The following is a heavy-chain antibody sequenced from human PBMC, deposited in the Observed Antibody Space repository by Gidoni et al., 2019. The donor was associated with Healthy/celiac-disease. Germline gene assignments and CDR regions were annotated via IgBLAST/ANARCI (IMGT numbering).Heavy chain of an antibody. V-gene: IGHV5-51*01. J-gene: IGHJ4*02. Sequence: EVQLVQPGAEVKKPGVSLKLPYQGSAYTFTSYWTGWVRQMPGKGLEWMGIIYPGDSDTRYSPSFQGQVTISADKSISTADLQWSSLKASDTAMYYCARHPGGGYDPLEFDYWGQGTLVTVSS. CDR2: IYPGDSDT. CDR3: ARHPGGGYDPLEFDY. CDR1: AYTFTSYW. D-gene: IGHD5-12*01.